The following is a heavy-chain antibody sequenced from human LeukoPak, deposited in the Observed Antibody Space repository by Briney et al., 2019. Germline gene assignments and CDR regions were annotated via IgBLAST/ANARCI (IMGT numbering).Heavy chain of an antibody. D-gene: IGHD3-9*01. V-gene: IGHV3-33*01. CDR3: ARDLTGYTKAFDY. J-gene: IGHJ4*02. Sequence: GRSLRLSCAASGFTFSSYGMHWVRQAPGKGLEWVAVIWYDGSNNYYADSVKGRFTISRDNSKNTLYLQMNSLRAEDTAVYYCARDLTGYTKAFDYWGQGTLVTVSS. CDR1: GFTFSSYG. CDR2: IWYDGSNN.